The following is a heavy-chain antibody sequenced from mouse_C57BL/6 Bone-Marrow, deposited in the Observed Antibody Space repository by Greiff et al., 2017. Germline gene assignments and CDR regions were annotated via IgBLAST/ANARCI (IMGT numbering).Heavy chain of an antibody. J-gene: IGHJ1*03. CDR1: GYTFTGYW. CDR3: ARGGNLYYGSSHWYFDV. CDR2: ILPGSGST. V-gene: IGHV1-9*01. Sequence: LVESGAELMKPGASVKLSCKATGYTFTGYWIEWVKQRPGHGLEWIGEILPGSGSTNYNEKFKGKATFTADTSSNTAYMQLSSLTTEDSAIYYCARGGNLYYGSSHWYFDVWGTGTTVTVSS. D-gene: IGHD1-1*01.